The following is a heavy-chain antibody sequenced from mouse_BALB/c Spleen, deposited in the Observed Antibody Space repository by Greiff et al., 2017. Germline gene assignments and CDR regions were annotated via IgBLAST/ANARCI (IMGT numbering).Heavy chain of an antibody. J-gene: IGHJ3*01. CDR2: IDPYNGGT. Sequence: EVKLVESGPELVKPGASVKVSCKASGYAFTSYNMYWVKQSHGKSLEWIGYIDPYNGGTSYNQKFKGKATLTVDKSSSTAYMHLNSLTSEDSAVYYCAREGKFGSSYGAWFAYWGQGTLVTVSA. CDR1: GYAFTSYN. D-gene: IGHD1-1*01. CDR3: AREGKFGSSYGAWFAY. V-gene: IGHV1S135*01.